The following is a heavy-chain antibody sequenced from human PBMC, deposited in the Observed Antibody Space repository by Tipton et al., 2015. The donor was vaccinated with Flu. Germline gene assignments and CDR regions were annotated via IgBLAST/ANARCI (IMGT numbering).Heavy chain of an antibody. J-gene: IGHJ6*02. Sequence: TLSLTCTVSGGSISTYYWSWIRQPPGKGLEWIGCIYYSGSTNYNPSLKSRVTISVDTSKNQFSLKLSSVTAADTAVYYCARDPATDDYGLGSHFDGMDVWGQGTTVTVSS. CDR2: IYYSGST. CDR3: ARDPATDDYGLGSHFDGMDV. D-gene: IGHD3-10*01. CDR1: GGSISTYY. V-gene: IGHV4-59*12.